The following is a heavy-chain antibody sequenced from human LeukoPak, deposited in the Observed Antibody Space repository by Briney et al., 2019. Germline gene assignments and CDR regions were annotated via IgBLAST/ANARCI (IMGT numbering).Heavy chain of an antibody. Sequence: GGSLRLSCAASGFTFSSYAMSWVRQAPGKGLEWVSAISGSGGSTYYADSVKGRFTISRDNSKNTLYLQMNSLRAEDTAVYYCAKRSRDSSGYGYYFDYWGQGTLVTVSS. V-gene: IGHV3-23*01. CDR1: GFTFSSYA. CDR3: AKRSRDSSGYGYYFDY. CDR2: ISGSGGST. D-gene: IGHD3-22*01. J-gene: IGHJ4*02.